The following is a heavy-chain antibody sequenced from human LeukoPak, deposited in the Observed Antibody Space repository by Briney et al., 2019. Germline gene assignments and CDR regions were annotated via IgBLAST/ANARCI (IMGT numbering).Heavy chain of an antibody. CDR2: IYTSGGT. Sequence: SETLSLTCTVSGGSISTYYWSWIRQPAGKGLEWIGRIYTSGGTNYNPSLKSRVTISVDTSKNQFSLKLSSVTAADTAVYYCARDPSFGHFDYWGQGTLVTVSS. CDR3: ARDPSFGHFDY. J-gene: IGHJ4*02. D-gene: IGHD3-16*01. CDR1: GGSISTYY. V-gene: IGHV4-4*07.